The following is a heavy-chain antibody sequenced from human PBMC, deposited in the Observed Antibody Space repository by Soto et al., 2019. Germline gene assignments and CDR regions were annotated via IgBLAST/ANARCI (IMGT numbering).Heavy chain of an antibody. D-gene: IGHD3-3*01. Sequence: QVQLQESGPGLVEASETLSLTCTVSGGSLGSYYWSWIRQPPGKGLEWIGYVFYTGRANYNASLKSRVSISLDTSNYQFSLKLSSVTAADTAIYYCARMRFGEVPYWFDPWGQGILVTVS. J-gene: IGHJ5*02. V-gene: IGHV4-59*01. CDR2: VFYTGRA. CDR1: GGSLGSYY. CDR3: ARMRFGEVPYWFDP.